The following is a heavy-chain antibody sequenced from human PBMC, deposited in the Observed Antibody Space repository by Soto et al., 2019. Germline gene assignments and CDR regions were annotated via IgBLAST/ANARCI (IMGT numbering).Heavy chain of an antibody. CDR2: IIPIFGTA. CDR1: RGTFSSYA. V-gene: IGHV1-69*13. Sequence: EASVKVSCKACRGTFSSYAISWVRQAPGQGLEWMGGIIPIFGTANYAQKFQGRVTITADESTSTAYMELSSLRSEDTAVYYCARVGARDVDLSGYLDYGGKGTLVTVSS. D-gene: IGHD3-16*01. J-gene: IGHJ4*02. CDR3: ARVGARDVDLSGYLDY.